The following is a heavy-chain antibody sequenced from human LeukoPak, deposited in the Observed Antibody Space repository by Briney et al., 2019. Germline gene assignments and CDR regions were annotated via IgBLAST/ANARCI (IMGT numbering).Heavy chain of an antibody. Sequence: SQTLSLTCTVSGGSISSGSYYWSWIRQPAGKGLEWIGRIYTSGSTNYNPSLKSRVTISVDTSKNQFSLKLSSVTAADTAVYYCASDIFTYYMDVWGKGTTVTVSS. CDR1: GGSISSGSYY. D-gene: IGHD3-3*01. CDR2: IYTSGST. CDR3: ASDIFTYYMDV. V-gene: IGHV4-61*02. J-gene: IGHJ6*03.